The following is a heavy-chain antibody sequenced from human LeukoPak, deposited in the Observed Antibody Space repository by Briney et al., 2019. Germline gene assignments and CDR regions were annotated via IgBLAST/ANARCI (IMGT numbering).Heavy chain of an antibody. J-gene: IGHJ4*02. V-gene: IGHV4-4*07. CDR2: IYTSGST. Sequence: SETLSLTCTVSGGSISSYYWSWMRQPAGKGLEWIGRIYTSGSTNYNPSLKSRVTISVDTSKNQFSLKLSSVTAADTAVYYCARVPNSSGWYAYFDYWGQGTLVTVSS. D-gene: IGHD6-19*01. CDR3: ARVPNSSGWYAYFDY. CDR1: GGSISSYY.